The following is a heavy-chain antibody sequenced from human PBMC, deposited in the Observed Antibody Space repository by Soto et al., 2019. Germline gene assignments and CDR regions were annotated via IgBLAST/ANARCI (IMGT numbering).Heavy chain of an antibody. V-gene: IGHV4-39*01. D-gene: IGHD1-1*01. J-gene: IGHJ5*02. CDR3: ARRVGATTGPVPRFDP. CDR2: INSIGST. Sequence: QLQLQESGPGLVKPSETLSLTCTVYGGSISSTSYYWGWIRQPPGKGLEWIGSINSIGSTYYSPSLKRRVTISVGTSMTQFSLKLRSVTAADTAVYYCARRVGATTGPVPRFDPLGQGTLVTVSS. CDR1: GGSISSTSYY.